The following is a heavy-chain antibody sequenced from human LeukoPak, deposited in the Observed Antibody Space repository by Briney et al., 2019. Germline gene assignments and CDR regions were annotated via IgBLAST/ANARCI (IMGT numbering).Heavy chain of an antibody. CDR2: IIPILGIA. Sequence: GASVKVSCKASGGTFSSYAISWVRQAPGQGLEWMGRIIPILGIANYAQKFQGRVTITVDKSTSTAYMELSSLRSEDTAVYYCARPDFWSGYPEYWGQGTLVTVSS. V-gene: IGHV1-69*04. CDR1: GGTFSSYA. D-gene: IGHD3-3*01. J-gene: IGHJ4*02. CDR3: ARPDFWSGYPEY.